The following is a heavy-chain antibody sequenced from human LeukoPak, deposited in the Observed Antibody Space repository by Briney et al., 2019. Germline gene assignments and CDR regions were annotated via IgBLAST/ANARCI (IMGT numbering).Heavy chain of an antibody. CDR2: ISSSGSTI. J-gene: IGHJ6*04. CDR3: AELGITMIGGV. CDR1: GFTFSSYE. V-gene: IGHV3-48*03. D-gene: IGHD3-10*02. Sequence: GGSLRLSCAASGFTFSSYEMNWVRQVPGKGLEWVSYISSSGSTIYYADSVKGRFTISRDNAKNSLYLQMNSLRAEDTAVYYCAELGITMIGGVWGKGTTVTVSS.